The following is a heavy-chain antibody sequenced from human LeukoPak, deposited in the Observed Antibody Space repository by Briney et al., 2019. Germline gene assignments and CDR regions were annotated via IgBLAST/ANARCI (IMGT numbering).Heavy chain of an antibody. V-gene: IGHV4-34*01. Sequence: PSDTLSLTCAVYGGSFSGYYWSWIRQPPGKGLDWIGEINHRGSTNYNQSLKSRDTISVDTTKNQFSLKLSSVTTADTAVYYCARGRDTAMGYYYGMDVWGKGTTVTVSS. J-gene: IGHJ6*04. CDR3: ARGRDTAMGYYYGMDV. CDR1: GGSFSGYY. CDR2: INHRGST. D-gene: IGHD5-18*01.